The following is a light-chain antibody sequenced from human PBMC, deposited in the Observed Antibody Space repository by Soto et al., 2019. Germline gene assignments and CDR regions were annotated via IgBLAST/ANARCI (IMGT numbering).Light chain of an antibody. Sequence: QSALTQPASVSGSPGQSITISCTGTSSDVGGYNYVSWYQQHPGKAPKLMIYDVSNRPSGVSNRVSGSKSGNTASLTISGLQAEDEADYYCSSYTSSSTLLYVFGPGTKVTVL. CDR1: SSDVGGYNY. V-gene: IGLV2-14*01. CDR3: SSYTSSSTLLYV. J-gene: IGLJ1*01. CDR2: DVS.